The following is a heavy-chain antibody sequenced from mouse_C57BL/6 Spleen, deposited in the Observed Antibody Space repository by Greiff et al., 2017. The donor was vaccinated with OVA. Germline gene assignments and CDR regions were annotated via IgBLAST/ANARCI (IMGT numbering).Heavy chain of an antibody. D-gene: IGHD2-4*01. CDR1: GYTFTSYW. V-gene: IGHV1-64*01. CDR3: AAATYDYDWYFDV. Sequence: QQPGAELVKPGASVHLSCKASGYTFTSYWMHWVKQRPGQGLEWIGMIHPNSGSTNYNEKFKSKATLTVDKSSSTAYMQLSSLTSEDSAVYYCAAATYDYDWYFDVWGTGTTVTVSS. J-gene: IGHJ1*03. CDR2: IHPNSGST.